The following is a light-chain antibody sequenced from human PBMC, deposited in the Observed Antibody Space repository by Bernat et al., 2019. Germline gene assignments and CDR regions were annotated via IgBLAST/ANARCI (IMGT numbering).Light chain of an antibody. J-gene: IGLJ3*02. V-gene: IGLV3-1*01. CDR2: RDT. CDR1: RLGDKY. CDR3: QAWDNKIWV. Sequence: SYELTQPPSVSVSPGQTASITCSGDRLGDKYACWYQQKPGQSPVLVIYRDTKRPSGIPERFSGPKSGNTATLTISGTQAMDEADYFCQAWDNKIWVFGGGTKVTVL.